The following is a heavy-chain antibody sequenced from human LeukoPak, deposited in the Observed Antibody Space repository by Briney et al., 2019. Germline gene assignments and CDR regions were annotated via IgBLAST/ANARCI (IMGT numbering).Heavy chain of an antibody. CDR2: INAGNGNT. V-gene: IGHV1-3*01. D-gene: IGHD3-10*01. Sequence: GASVKVSCKASGYTFTSYAMHWVRQAPGQRLEWMGWINAGNGNTKYSQKFQGRVTITRDTSASTAYMELSSLRSEDTAVYYRARDRRRMVRGVTTTHNWFDPWGQGTLVTVSS. CDR3: ARDRRRMVRGVTTTHNWFDP. J-gene: IGHJ5*02. CDR1: GYTFTSYA.